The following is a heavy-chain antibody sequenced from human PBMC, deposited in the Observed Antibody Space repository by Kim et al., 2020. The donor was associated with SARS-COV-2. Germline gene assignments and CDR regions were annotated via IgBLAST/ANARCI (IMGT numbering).Heavy chain of an antibody. V-gene: IGHV1-18*01. CDR3: ARDCSGGSCYVPPDY. J-gene: IGHJ4*02. D-gene: IGHD2-15*01. Sequence: QKLQGRVTMTTDTSTSTAYMELRSLRSDDTAVYYCARDCSGGSCYVPPDYWGQGTLVTVSS.